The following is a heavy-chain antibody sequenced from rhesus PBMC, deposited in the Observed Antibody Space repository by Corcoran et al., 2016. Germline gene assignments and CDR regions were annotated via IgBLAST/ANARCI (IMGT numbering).Heavy chain of an antibody. J-gene: IGHJ6*01. CDR2: INGNSGST. D-gene: IGHD3-3*01. CDR3: ARSNVLQFLEWLGYGLDS. V-gene: IGHV4-80*01. Sequence: QVQLQESGPGLVKPSETLSLTCAVSGASISSYWWNWIRQPPGKGLGWIGEINGNSGSTTYNPSLKGRVTISKDASKHQFSLKLSSVTAADTAVYYCARSNVLQFLEWLGYGLDSWGQGVVVTVSS. CDR1: GASISSYW.